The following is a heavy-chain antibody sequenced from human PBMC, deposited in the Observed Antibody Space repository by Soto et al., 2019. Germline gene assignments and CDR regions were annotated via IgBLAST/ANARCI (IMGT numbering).Heavy chain of an antibody. CDR1: GGSISSYY. V-gene: IGHV4-59*01. J-gene: IGHJ4*02. CDR3: VRALNYYDSSGYPYYFDY. CDR2: IYYSGST. D-gene: IGHD3-22*01. Sequence: PSETLSLTCTVSGGSISSYYWSWIRQPPGKGLEWIGYIYYSGSTNYNPSLKSRVTISVDTSKNQFSLKLSSVTAADTAVYYCVRALNYYDSSGYPYYFDYWGQGTLVTVSS.